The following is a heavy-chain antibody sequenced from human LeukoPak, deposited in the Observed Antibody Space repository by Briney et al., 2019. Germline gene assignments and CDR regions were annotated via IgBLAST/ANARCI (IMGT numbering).Heavy chain of an antibody. Sequence: PGGSLRLSCAASGFTFSSYEMNWVRQAPGKGLEWVSYISSSGSTIYYADSVKGRFTISRDNAKNSLYLQMNSLRAEDTAVYYCAGDPSRRTGQHYWGQGTLVTVSS. CDR3: AGDPSRRTGQHY. J-gene: IGHJ4*02. V-gene: IGHV3-48*03. CDR2: ISSSGSTI. D-gene: IGHD2-8*02. CDR1: GFTFSSYE.